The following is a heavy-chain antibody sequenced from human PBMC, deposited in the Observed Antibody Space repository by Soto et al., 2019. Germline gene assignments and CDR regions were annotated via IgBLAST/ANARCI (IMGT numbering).Heavy chain of an antibody. D-gene: IGHD3-3*01. V-gene: IGHV1-18*04. J-gene: IGHJ2*01. Sequence: QVQLVQSGAEVKKPGASVKVSCKASGYTFTSYGISWVRQAPGQGLEWMGWFSAYNGNTNYAQKHQGRVTMTTDTSTSTAYMELRSLRSDDTAVYYCARNKYYDFWSGYRPDWYFDLWGRGTLVTVSS. CDR2: FSAYNGNT. CDR3: ARNKYYDFWSGYRPDWYFDL. CDR1: GYTFTSYG.